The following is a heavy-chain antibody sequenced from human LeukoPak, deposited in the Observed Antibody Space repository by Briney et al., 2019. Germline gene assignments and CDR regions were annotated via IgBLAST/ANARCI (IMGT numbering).Heavy chain of an antibody. CDR2: INHSGST. D-gene: IGHD1-1*01. Sequence: PSETLSLTCAVYGGSFSGYYWSWIRQPPGKGLEWIGEINHSGSTTYNPSLKSRVTISVDTSKNQFSLKLSSVTAADTAVYYCARGLSNGTGSTFDYWGQGTLVTVSS. CDR3: ARGLSNGTGSTFDY. V-gene: IGHV4-34*01. J-gene: IGHJ4*02. CDR1: GGSFSGYY.